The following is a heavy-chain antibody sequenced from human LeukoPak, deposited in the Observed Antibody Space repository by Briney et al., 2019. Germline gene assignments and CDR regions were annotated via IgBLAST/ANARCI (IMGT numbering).Heavy chain of an antibody. Sequence: GGSLRLSCAASGFTFSSYAMSWVRQAPGKGLEWVSAISGSGGSTYYADSVKGRFTISRDNSKNALYLQMNSLRAEDTAVYYCAKDLRRFGELFGYWGQGTLVTVSS. CDR1: GFTFSSYA. J-gene: IGHJ4*02. CDR3: AKDLRRFGELFGY. V-gene: IGHV3-23*01. CDR2: ISGSGGST. D-gene: IGHD3-10*01.